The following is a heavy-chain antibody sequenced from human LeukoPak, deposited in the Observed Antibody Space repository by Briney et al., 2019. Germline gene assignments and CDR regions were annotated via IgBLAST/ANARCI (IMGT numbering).Heavy chain of an antibody. V-gene: IGHV4-4*02. CDR3: ARRLTGYDILTGYSYFDY. D-gene: IGHD3-9*01. CDR2: IYHSGST. CDR1: GGSISSSNW. Sequence: PSETLSLTCAVSGGSISSSNWWSWVRQPPGKGLEWIGEIYHSGSTNYNPSLKSRVTISVDTSKNQFSLKLSSVTAADTAVYYCARRLTGYDILTGYSYFDYWGQGTLVTVSS. J-gene: IGHJ4*02.